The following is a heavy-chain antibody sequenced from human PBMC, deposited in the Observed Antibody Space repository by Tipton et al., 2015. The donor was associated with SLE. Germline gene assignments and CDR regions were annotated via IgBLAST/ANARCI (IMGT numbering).Heavy chain of an antibody. J-gene: IGHJ6*03. Sequence: SLRLSCVVSGFSFDDYAMHWVRQTPGKGLEWVSGISWNSDSIGYADSVQGRFTISRDNARNSLYLEMNSLRAEDTALYHCAKAPYEKGDYYYYSFMDVWGKGTAVTASS. V-gene: IGHV3-9*01. D-gene: IGHD3-22*01. CDR2: ISWNSDSI. CDR3: AKAPYEKGDYYYYSFMDV. CDR1: GFSFDDYA.